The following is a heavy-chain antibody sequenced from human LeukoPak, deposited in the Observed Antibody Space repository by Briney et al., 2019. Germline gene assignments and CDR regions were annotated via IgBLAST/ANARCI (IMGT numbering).Heavy chain of an antibody. CDR1: GFTFSSYS. CDR2: ISGSGGST. D-gene: IGHD4-23*01. CDR3: ARVGVDYSGNVLKYFFDY. V-gene: IGHV3-23*01. Sequence: GGSLRLSCAASGFTFSSYSMNWVRQAPGKGLEWVSAISGSGGSTYYADSVKGRFTISRDNSKNTLYLQMNSLRAEDTAVYYCARVGVDYSGNVLKYFFDYWGQGTLVTVSS. J-gene: IGHJ4*02.